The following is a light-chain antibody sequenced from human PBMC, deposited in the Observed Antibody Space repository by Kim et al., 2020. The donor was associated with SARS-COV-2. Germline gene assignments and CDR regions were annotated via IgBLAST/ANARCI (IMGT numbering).Light chain of an antibody. J-gene: IGKJ4*01. CDR2: GAS. CDR1: QSLSSS. V-gene: IGKV3-15*01. Sequence: EIVMTQSPATLSVSPGERATLSCRASQSLSSSLAWYQQKPGQAPRLLIYGASTRATGIPARFSGSGSGTEFTLTISSLQSEDFAVYYCQQYNNWLTFGGGTKVDIK. CDR3: QQYNNWLT.